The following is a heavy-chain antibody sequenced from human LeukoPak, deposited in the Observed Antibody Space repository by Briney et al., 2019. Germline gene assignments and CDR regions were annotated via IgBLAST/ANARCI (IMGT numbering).Heavy chain of an antibody. Sequence: PSKSLSLTCTVSGGSISSYYWSWIRQPPGKGLECIGYIYYSGRTNYNPSLKSRVTISVDTSKNQFSLKLSSVTAADTAVYYCARDRGYSGYGGGYNWFDPWGQGTLVTVSS. V-gene: IGHV4-59*01. J-gene: IGHJ5*02. D-gene: IGHD5-12*01. CDR3: ARDRGYSGYGGGYNWFDP. CDR1: GGSISSYY. CDR2: IYYSGRT.